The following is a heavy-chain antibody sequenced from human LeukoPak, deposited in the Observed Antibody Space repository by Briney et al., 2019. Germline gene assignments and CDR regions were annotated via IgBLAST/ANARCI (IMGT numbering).Heavy chain of an antibody. J-gene: IGHJ4*02. Sequence: PGGSLRLSCAASGFTFSDYYMSWIRQAPGKGLEWVSYISSSSSSYTNYADSVKGRFTISRDNAKNSLYLQMNSLRAEDTAVYYCARSLSIGYCSSTSCYPFGYWGQGTLVTVSS. CDR2: ISSSSSSYT. CDR1: GFTFSDYY. CDR3: ARSLSIGYCSSTSCYPFGY. D-gene: IGHD2-2*01. V-gene: IGHV3-11*03.